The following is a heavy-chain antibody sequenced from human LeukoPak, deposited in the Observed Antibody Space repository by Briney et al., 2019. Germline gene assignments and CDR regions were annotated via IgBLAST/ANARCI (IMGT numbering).Heavy chain of an antibody. D-gene: IGHD3-22*01. V-gene: IGHV1-24*01. CDR2: FDPEDGET. CDR3: ARDPREITMIADDAFDI. Sequence: ASVKVSCKVSGYTLTELSMHWVRQAPGKGLEWMGGFDPEDGETIYAQKFQGRVTMTEDTSTDTAYMELSSLRSEDTAVYYCARDPREITMIADDAFDIWGQGTMVTVSS. CDR1: GYTLTELS. J-gene: IGHJ3*02.